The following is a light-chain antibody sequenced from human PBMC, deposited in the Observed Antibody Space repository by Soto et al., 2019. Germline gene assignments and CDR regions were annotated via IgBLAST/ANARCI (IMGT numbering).Light chain of an antibody. CDR2: DVS. V-gene: IGLV2-14*01. Sequence: QSALTQPASVSGSPGQSITMSCTGTTSDIAAYNYVAWYQQHPGKAPKLMIYDVSYRPSGVSNRFSGSKSGNTASLTISGLQAEDEADYYCSSYTISSILEVFGGGTKLTVL. CDR3: SSYTISSILEV. J-gene: IGLJ2*01. CDR1: TSDIAAYNY.